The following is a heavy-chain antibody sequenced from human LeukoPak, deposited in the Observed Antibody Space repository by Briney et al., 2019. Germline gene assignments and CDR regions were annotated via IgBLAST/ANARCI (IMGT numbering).Heavy chain of an antibody. Sequence: SETLSLTCAVYGGSFSSYYWSWIRQPPGKGLEWIGEINHSGSTNYNPSLKSRVTISVDTSKSQFSLKLCSVTAADTAVYYCARGRYCSSTSCYMGQYYYYMDVWGKGTTVTVSS. CDR1: GGSFSSYY. CDR3: ARGRYCSSTSCYMGQYYYYMDV. J-gene: IGHJ6*03. CDR2: INHSGST. V-gene: IGHV4-34*01. D-gene: IGHD2-2*02.